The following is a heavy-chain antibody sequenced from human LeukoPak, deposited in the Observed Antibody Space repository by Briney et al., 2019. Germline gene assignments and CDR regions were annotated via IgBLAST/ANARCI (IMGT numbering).Heavy chain of an antibody. Sequence: ASETLSLTCTVSGGSISSFYWSWIRQPAGKGLEWIGRIYSSGSTNYNPSLKSRVTMSVDTSKNQFSLKLTSVTAADTAVYYCARDCSSIGCYEPYAFGIWGQGTRVTVSS. D-gene: IGHD2-2*01. CDR2: IYSSGST. V-gene: IGHV4-4*07. J-gene: IGHJ3*02. CDR3: ARDCSSIGCYEPYAFGI. CDR1: GGSISSFY.